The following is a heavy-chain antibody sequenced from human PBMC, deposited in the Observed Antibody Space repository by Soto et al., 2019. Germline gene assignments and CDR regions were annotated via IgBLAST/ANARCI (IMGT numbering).Heavy chain of an antibody. CDR1: VFNFGSYA. D-gene: IGHD5-18*01. CDR3: VKGKESGYRGAFDS. Sequence: PGGPLRLSCAATVFNFGSYAMGWVRQAPGKGLEWVSGVSGSGSSPYYADSVKGRLTISKDKSKNTLYLDLNNLRSEDTAVYFCVKGKESGYRGAFDSWGQGTMVTVSS. V-gene: IGHV3-23*01. CDR2: VSGSGSSP. J-gene: IGHJ4*02.